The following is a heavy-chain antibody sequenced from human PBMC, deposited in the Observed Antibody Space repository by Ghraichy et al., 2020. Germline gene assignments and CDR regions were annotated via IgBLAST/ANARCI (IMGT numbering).Heavy chain of an antibody. Sequence: LTCAASGFTFSSYAMTWVRQAPGKGLEWVSAISSSGGSTYYADSVKGRFTISRDNSKHTLYLQMDSLRAEDTAVYYCAKGNSGSSGWYGDYWGQGTLVTVSS. CDR3: AKGNSGSSGWYGDY. J-gene: IGHJ4*02. CDR1: GFTFSSYA. CDR2: ISSSGGST. D-gene: IGHD6-19*01. V-gene: IGHV3-23*01.